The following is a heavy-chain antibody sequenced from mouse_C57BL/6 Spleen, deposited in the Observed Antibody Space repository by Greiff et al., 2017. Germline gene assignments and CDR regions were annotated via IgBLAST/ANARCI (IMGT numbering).Heavy chain of an antibody. V-gene: IGHV1-55*01. CDR3: ARSDWDVWFAY. CDR1: GYTFTSYW. Sequence: QVQLKQPGAELVKPGASVKMSCKASGYTFTSYWITLVKQRPGQGLAWIGDIYPGSGSTNYNEKFKSKATLTVDTSSSTAYMQLSSLTSEDSAVYYCARSDWDVWFAYWGQGTLVTVSA. CDR2: IYPGSGST. J-gene: IGHJ3*01. D-gene: IGHD4-1*01.